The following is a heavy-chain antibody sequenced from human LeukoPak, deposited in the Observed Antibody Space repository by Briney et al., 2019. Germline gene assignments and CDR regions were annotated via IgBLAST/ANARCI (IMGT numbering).Heavy chain of an antibody. V-gene: IGHV3-53*04. CDR3: ARDRRIAAAGTELYGMDV. CDR1: GFTVSSNY. D-gene: IGHD6-13*01. Sequence: GGSLRLSCAASGFTVSSNYMSWVRQAPGKGLELVSVIYSGGSTYYADSVKGRFTISRHNSKNTLYLQMNSLRAEDTAVYYCARDRRIAAAGTELYGMDVWGQGTTVTVSS. J-gene: IGHJ6*02. CDR2: IYSGGST.